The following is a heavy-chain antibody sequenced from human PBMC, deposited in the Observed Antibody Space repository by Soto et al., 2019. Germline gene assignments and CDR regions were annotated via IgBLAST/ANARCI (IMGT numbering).Heavy chain of an antibody. V-gene: IGHV1-46*03. CDR2: INPSGGST. J-gene: IGHJ3*02. Sequence: QVQLVQSGAEVKKPGASVKVSCKASGYTFTSYYMHWVRQAPGQGLEWMGIINPSGGSTSYAQKFQGRVTMTRDTSTSTVYMELSSLRSEDTAVYYCARAKSKPLFGVVITDAFDIWGQGTMVTVSS. CDR3: ARAKSKPLFGVVITDAFDI. CDR1: GYTFTSYY. D-gene: IGHD3-3*01.